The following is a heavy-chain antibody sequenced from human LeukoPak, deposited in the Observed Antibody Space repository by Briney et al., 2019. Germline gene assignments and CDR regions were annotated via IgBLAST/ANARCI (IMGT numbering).Heavy chain of an antibody. V-gene: IGHV4-39*07. CDR3: ARDGSYYRDWFDP. J-gene: IGHJ5*02. D-gene: IGHD1-26*01. CDR1: GGSISSSLYH. Sequence: PSETLSLTCTVSGGSISSSLYHWGWIRQSPGKNLEWLGSIYYTGTTYYNPSLKSRVTISVDTSENQFSLKLNSVTAADTAVYYCARDGSYYRDWFDPWGQGTLVTVS. CDR2: IYYTGTT.